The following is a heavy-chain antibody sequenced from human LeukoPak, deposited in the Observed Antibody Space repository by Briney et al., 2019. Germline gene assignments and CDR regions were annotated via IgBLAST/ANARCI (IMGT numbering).Heavy chain of an antibody. CDR3: ARDHVDTAMVVYYYYYMDV. V-gene: IGHV3-21*01. CDR1: RFTFSSYS. Sequence: GGSLRLSCAASRFTFSSYSMNWVRQAPGKGLEWVSSISSSGSYIYYADSVKGRFTISRDNSKNTLYLQMNSLRAEDTAVYYCARDHVDTAMVVYYYYYMDVWGKGTTVTVSS. CDR2: ISSSGSYI. J-gene: IGHJ6*03. D-gene: IGHD5-18*01.